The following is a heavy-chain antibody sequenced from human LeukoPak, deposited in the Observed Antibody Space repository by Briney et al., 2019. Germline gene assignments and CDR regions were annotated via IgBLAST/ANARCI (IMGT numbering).Heavy chain of an antibody. J-gene: IGHJ4*02. Sequence: ASVKVSCKASGGTFSSYAISWVRQAPGQGLEWMGGIIPIFGTANYAQKFQGRVTITADESTSTAYMELSSLRSEDTAVYYCATPDRHVSNTAMVTWGQGTLVTVSS. V-gene: IGHV1-69*13. CDR2: IIPIFGTA. CDR3: ATPDRHVSNTAMVT. CDR1: GGTFSSYA. D-gene: IGHD5-18*01.